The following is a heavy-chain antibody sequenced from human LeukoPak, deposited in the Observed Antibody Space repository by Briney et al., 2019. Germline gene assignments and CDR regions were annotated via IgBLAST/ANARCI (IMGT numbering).Heavy chain of an antibody. CDR3: ARGTYSSSWYTWFDP. CDR1: GGSISSSSYY. Sequence: SETLSLTCTVSGGSISSSSYYWGWIRQPPGKGLERIGSIYYSGSTYYNPSLKSRVTISVDTSKNQFSLKLSSVTAADTAVYYCARGTYSSSWYTWFDPWGQGTLVTVSS. CDR2: IYYSGST. J-gene: IGHJ5*02. V-gene: IGHV4-39*07. D-gene: IGHD6-13*01.